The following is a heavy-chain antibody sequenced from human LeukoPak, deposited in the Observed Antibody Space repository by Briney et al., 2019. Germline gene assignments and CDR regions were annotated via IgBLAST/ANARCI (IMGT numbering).Heavy chain of an antibody. J-gene: IGHJ4*02. V-gene: IGHV4-34*01. CDR1: GGSFSGYY. D-gene: IGHD5-24*01. CDR3: ARLIRDGYNVN. Sequence: SETLSLTCAVYGGSFSGYYWSWIRQPPGKGLEWIGEINHSGSTNYNPSLKSRVTISVDTSKNQFSLKLSSVTAADTAVYYCARLIRDGYNVNWGQGTLVTVSS. CDR2: INHSGST.